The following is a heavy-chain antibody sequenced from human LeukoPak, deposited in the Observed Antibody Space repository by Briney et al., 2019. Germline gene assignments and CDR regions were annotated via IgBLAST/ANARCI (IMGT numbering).Heavy chain of an antibody. D-gene: IGHD4-17*01. J-gene: IGHJ4*02. CDR3: ARDRLFYGDLHFDY. V-gene: IGHV4-39*07. Sequence: SETLSLTCTVSGGSISSSSYYWGWIRQPPGKGLEWIGSIYYSGSTYHNPSLKSRVTIAVDTSKNQFSLKLTSVTAADTAVYYCARDRLFYGDLHFDYWGQGTLVTVSS. CDR2: IYYSGST. CDR1: GGSISSSSYY.